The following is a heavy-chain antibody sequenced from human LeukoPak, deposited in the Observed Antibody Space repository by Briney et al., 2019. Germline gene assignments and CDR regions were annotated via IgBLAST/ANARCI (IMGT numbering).Heavy chain of an antibody. V-gene: IGHV3-21*01. CDR1: GFIFSTYS. D-gene: IGHD1-26*01. J-gene: IGHJ3*02. CDR3: ARDVFSLGSGRYVGGGFDI. CDR2: ISSSSTYI. Sequence: GGSLRLSCAASGFIFSTYSMSWVRQAPGKGLEWVASISSSSTYIYYADSVKGRFTISRDNAKNSLYLQMNSLRAEDTAVYYCARDVFSLGSGRYVGGGFDIWGQGTMVTVSS.